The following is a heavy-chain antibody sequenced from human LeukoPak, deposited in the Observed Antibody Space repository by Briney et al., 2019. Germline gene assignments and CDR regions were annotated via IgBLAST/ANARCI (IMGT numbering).Heavy chain of an antibody. CDR2: IIPILGIA. J-gene: IGHJ4*02. CDR1: GGTFSSYA. D-gene: IGHD4-11*01. CDR3: ARNSYSNYQINYFDY. Sequence: GASVKVSCKASGGTFSSYAISWVRQAPGQGLEWMGRIIPILGIANYAQKFQGRVTITADKSTSTAYMELSSLRSEDTAVYYCARNSYSNYQINYFDYWGQGTLVTVPS. V-gene: IGHV1-69*04.